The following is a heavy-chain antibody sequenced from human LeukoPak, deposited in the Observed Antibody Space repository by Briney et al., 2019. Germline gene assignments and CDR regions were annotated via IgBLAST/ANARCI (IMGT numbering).Heavy chain of an antibody. CDR3: ARDRNTMVRGDHPWFDP. D-gene: IGHD3-10*01. J-gene: IGHJ5*02. CDR2: IYSGGST. Sequence: GGSLRLSCAASGFTVSSNYMSWVRQAPGKGLEWVSVIYSGGSTYYADSVKGRFTISRDNSKNTLYLQMNSLRAEDTAVYYCARDRNTMVRGDHPWFDPWGQGTLVTVSS. CDR1: GFTVSSNY. V-gene: IGHV3-66*01.